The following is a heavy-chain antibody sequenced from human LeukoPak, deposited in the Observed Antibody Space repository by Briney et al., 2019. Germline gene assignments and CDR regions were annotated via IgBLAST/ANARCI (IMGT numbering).Heavy chain of an antibody. CDR1: GGSISSYY. CDR3: ARDERRSGSRNYYYYMDV. D-gene: IGHD3-10*01. J-gene: IGHJ6*03. CDR2: IYSSGST. Sequence: SETLSLTCTVSGGSISSYYWSWIRQPAGKGLEWIGRIYSSGSTNYNPSLKSRATVSVDTSKNQLSLSLSSVTAADTAVYYCARDERRSGSRNYYYYMDVWGKGTTVTVSS. V-gene: IGHV4-4*07.